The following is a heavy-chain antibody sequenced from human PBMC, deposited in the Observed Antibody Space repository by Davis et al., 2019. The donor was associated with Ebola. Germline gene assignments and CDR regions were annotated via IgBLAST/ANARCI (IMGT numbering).Heavy chain of an antibody. Sequence: MPSETLSLTCGVSGGSLSGYCWTWIRQTPGRGPEWIGEIKHSGSTQYSPSLRSRVTITLDTSKNQFSLILTSVTAADTAIYYCARSGITILRFTSSCGDWFDPWGQGILVTVSS. V-gene: IGHV4-34*01. CDR3: ARSGITILRFTSSCGDWFDP. CDR1: GGSLSGYC. J-gene: IGHJ5*02. D-gene: IGHD3-10*01. CDR2: IKHSGST.